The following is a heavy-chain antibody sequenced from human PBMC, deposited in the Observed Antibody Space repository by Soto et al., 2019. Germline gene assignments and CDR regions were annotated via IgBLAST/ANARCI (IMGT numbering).Heavy chain of an antibody. D-gene: IGHD6-13*01. Sequence: PSETLSLTCTVSAGSISSYYWSWIRQPPGKGLEWIGYMYYSGSTNYNPSLKSRVTISVDTSKNQLSLKLSSVTAADTAVYYCARGGRQQLVRYNVYFQHWGQGTLVTVSS. V-gene: IGHV4-59*12. CDR2: MYYSGST. CDR1: AGSISSYY. J-gene: IGHJ1*01. CDR3: ARGGRQQLVRYNVYFQH.